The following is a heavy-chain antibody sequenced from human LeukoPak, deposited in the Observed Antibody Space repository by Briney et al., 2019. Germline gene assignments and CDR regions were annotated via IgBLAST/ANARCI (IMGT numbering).Heavy chain of an antibody. CDR2: IRYDGSNK. D-gene: IGHD3-22*01. J-gene: IGHJ3*02. V-gene: IGHV3-30*02. CDR1: GFTFSSYG. Sequence: GGSLRLSCAASGFTFSSYGMHWVRQAPGKGLEWVAFIRYDGSNKYYADSVKGRFTISRDNSKNTLYLQMNSLRAEDTAVYYCARRKKEANSSGLTDDAFDIWGQGTMVTVSS. CDR3: ARRKKEANSSGLTDDAFDI.